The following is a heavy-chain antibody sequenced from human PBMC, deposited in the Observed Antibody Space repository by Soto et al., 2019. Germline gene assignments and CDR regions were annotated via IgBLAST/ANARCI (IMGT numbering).Heavy chain of an antibody. J-gene: IGHJ4*02. V-gene: IGHV3-7*01. CDR1: GLTFSSSW. CDR3: TRVSRINAPDY. CDR2: IKQDGSEK. Sequence: EVQLVESGGGLVQPGGSLRLSCVASGLTFSSSWMNWVRQAPGKGLEWVANIKQDGSEKYYVDSVKGRFSISRDNAKNALYLQMNSLRAEDTDMYYCTRVSRINAPDYWGQGTLVTVSS.